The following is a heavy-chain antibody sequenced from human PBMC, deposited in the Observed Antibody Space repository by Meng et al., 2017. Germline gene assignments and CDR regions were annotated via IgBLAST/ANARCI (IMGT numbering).Heavy chain of an antibody. J-gene: IGHJ4*02. Sequence: QVQLWQSGAEVKKPGASVKLSCKASGYTFTTYAIHWVRQAPGQRLEWMGWINAGNSDTKYSQKLQGRVTITRDTSASTVYMEVSSLRSEDTGVYYCARAIAVSGTGRFDYWGQGTLVTVSS. CDR3: ARAIAVSGTGRFDY. CDR1: GYTFTTYA. D-gene: IGHD6-19*01. V-gene: IGHV1-3*01. CDR2: INAGNSDT.